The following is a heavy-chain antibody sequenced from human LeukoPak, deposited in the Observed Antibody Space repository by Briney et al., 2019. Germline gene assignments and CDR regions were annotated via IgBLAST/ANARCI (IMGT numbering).Heavy chain of an antibody. D-gene: IGHD3-22*01. Sequence: ASVKVSCKASGFALTTYNIVWLRQAPGQGLEWVGWVTAFNENTHYSRKVQGRVTMTRDTSTSTAYMELRSLKSDDTAVYYCASLKNYYDSSGYLVTGAFDIWGQGTMVTVSS. CDR3: ASLKNYYDSSGYLVTGAFDI. CDR2: VTAFNENT. CDR1: GFALTTYN. J-gene: IGHJ3*02. V-gene: IGHV1-18*01.